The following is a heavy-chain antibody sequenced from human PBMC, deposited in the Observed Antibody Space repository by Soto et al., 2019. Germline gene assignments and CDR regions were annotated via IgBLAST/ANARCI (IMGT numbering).Heavy chain of an antibody. CDR3: ARGSYLHLQMDV. J-gene: IGHJ6*02. Sequence: ASVKVSCQASGYTITSYAIHWVRQAPGQRLEWMGWINTGNGDTEHSQRFQGRVTITRGTSASTAYMELSSLRSEDTAVYYCARGSYLHLQMDVWGQGTTVTVSS. CDR1: GYTITSYA. V-gene: IGHV1-3*04. D-gene: IGHD1-26*01. CDR2: INTGNGDT.